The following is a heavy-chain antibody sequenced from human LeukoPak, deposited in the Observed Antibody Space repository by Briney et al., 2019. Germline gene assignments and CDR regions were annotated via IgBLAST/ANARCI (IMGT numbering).Heavy chain of an antibody. D-gene: IGHD2-21*02. Sequence: GGSLRLSCAASGFTFSSYAMHWVRQAPGKGLEWVAVISYDGSNKYYADSVKGRFTISRDNSKNTLYLQMNSLRAEDTAVYYCARTKPMVVTAMPDYWGQGTLVTVSS. J-gene: IGHJ4*02. V-gene: IGHV3-30-3*01. CDR3: ARTKPMVVTAMPDY. CDR1: GFTFSSYA. CDR2: ISYDGSNK.